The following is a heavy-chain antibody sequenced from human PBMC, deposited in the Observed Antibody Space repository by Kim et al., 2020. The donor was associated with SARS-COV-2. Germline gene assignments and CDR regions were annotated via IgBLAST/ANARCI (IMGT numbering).Heavy chain of an antibody. V-gene: IGHV1-69*01. D-gene: IGHD3-10*01. Sequence: AKNVQGRVTITADESTSTAYMELSSLRSEDTAVYYCARDTPGSGSFAMDVWGQGTTVTVSS. CDR3: ARDTPGSGSFAMDV. J-gene: IGHJ6*02.